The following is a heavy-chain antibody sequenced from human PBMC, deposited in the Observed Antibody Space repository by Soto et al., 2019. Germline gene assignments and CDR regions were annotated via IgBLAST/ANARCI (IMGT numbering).Heavy chain of an antibody. V-gene: IGHV4-4*09. Sequence: SETLSLTCTVSGDSVRNQYCSWIRRPPGRGLEWIGYIYRSGSTKYNPSLKSRLTISVDTSKNQFSLKLSSVTAADTAVYYCARTLDYGDMDAWGKGAAVTVSS. CDR3: ARTLDYGDMDA. D-gene: IGHD3-16*01. CDR1: GDSVRNQY. J-gene: IGHJ6*03. CDR2: IYRSGST.